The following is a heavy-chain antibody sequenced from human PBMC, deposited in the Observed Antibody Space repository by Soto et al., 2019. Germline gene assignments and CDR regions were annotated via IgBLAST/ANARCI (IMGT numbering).Heavy chain of an antibody. J-gene: IGHJ6*02. CDR3: ASNYYGSGSFGMDV. CDR1: GFTFSSYG. D-gene: IGHD3-10*01. Sequence: ESGGGVVQPGRSLRLSCAASGFTFSSYGMHWVRQAPGKGLEWVAVIWYDGSNKYYADSVKGRFTISRDNSKNTLYLQMNSLRAEDTAVYYCASNYYGSGSFGMDVWGQGTTVTVSS. V-gene: IGHV3-33*01. CDR2: IWYDGSNK.